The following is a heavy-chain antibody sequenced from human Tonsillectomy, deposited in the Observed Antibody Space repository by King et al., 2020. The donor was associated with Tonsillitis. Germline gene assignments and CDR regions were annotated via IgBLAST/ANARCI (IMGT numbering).Heavy chain of an antibody. V-gene: IGHV3-30*18. CDR1: GFTFSSSG. D-gene: IGHD2/OR15-2a*01. CDR3: ANDGVHSNSWPRNCYF. J-gene: IGHJ4*02. Sequence: VQLVESGGGVVQTGTSLRLSCAASGFTFSSSGIHWVRQAPGKGLEWVAVISYDGSNKYYADSVKGRFTIYRDNSKNTLYLQMNSLRTEDTAVYYCANDGVHSNSWPRNCYFWGQGTLVTVSS. CDR2: ISYDGSNK.